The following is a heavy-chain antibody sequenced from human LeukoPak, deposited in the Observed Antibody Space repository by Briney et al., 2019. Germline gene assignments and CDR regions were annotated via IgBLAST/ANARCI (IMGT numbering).Heavy chain of an antibody. D-gene: IGHD3-22*01. Sequence: ASVTVSCKASGGTSNSHAISWVRQAPGQGLEWMGRIIPNLGTTNRAQNFQDRVTLTADKSTNTAYMELTSLTSDDTAVYYCATTNDGGGYQWGDFFDFWGQGTLVTVSS. CDR3: ATTNDGGGYQWGDFFDF. V-gene: IGHV1-69*04. J-gene: IGHJ4*02. CDR1: GGTSNSHA. CDR2: IIPNLGTT.